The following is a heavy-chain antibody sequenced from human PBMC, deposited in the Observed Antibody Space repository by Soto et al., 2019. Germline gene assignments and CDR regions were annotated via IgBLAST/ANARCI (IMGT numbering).Heavy chain of an antibody. CDR1: GGSLSGYY. J-gene: IGHJ4*02. D-gene: IGHD3-16*02. Sequence: SETLSLTCAVYGGSLSGYYWSWIRQPPGKGLEWIGEINHSGSTNYNPSLKSRVTISVDTSKNQFSLKLSSVTAADTAVYYCARRGRDYVWGSYRSLFDYWGQGTLVTVSS. CDR3: ARRGRDYVWGSYRSLFDY. V-gene: IGHV4-34*01. CDR2: INHSGST.